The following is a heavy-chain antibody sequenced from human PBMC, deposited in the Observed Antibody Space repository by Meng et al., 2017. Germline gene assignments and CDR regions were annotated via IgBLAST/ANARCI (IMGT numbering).Heavy chain of an antibody. CDR1: GFTFSSYA. J-gene: IGHJ4*02. V-gene: IGHV3-30*01. D-gene: IGHD3-10*01. Sequence: QWQWLGSGEVWVQPGSALRLACAASGFTFSSYAMHWVRQAPGKGLEWVAVISYDGSNKYYADSVKGRFTISRDNSKNTLYLQMNSLRAEDTAVYYCASMGYWGQGTLVTASS. CDR2: ISYDGSNK. CDR3: ASMGY.